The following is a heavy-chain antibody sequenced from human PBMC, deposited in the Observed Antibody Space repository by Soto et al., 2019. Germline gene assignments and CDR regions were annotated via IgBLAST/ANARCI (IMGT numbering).Heavy chain of an antibody. V-gene: IGHV4-59*01. J-gene: IGHJ6*03. CDR2: IYYSGST. CDR3: AKADYDILTGYPYYYYMDV. D-gene: IGHD3-9*01. CDR1: GGSISSYY. Sequence: QVQLQESGPGLVKPSETLSLTCTVSGGSISSYYWSWIRQPPGKGLEWIGYIYYSGSTNYNPSLKRRVTISVDTSKNQFSLKLSSVTAADTAVYYCAKADYDILTGYPYYYYMDVWGKGTTVTVSS.